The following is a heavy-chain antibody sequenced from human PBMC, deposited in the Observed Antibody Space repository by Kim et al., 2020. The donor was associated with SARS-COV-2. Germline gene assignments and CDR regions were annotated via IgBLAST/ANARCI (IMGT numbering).Heavy chain of an antibody. J-gene: IGHJ6*02. Sequence: GGSLRLSCAASGFNFDDYAMHWVRQAPGKGLEWVSGISWKSGSIGYADSVKGRFTISRDNAKNSLYLQMNSLRAEDTALYYCAKDQAKPTGTATSYYYYYGMDVWGQGTTVTVSS. D-gene: IGHD1-1*01. CDR1: GFNFDDYA. CDR2: ISWKSGSI. CDR3: AKDQAKPTGTATSYYYYYGMDV. V-gene: IGHV3-9*01.